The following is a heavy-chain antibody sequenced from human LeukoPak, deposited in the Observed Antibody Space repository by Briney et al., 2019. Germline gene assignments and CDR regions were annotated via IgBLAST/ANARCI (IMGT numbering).Heavy chain of an antibody. CDR1: GESFSGYY. CDR2: INHSGST. V-gene: IGHV4-34*01. CDR3: ARGHYGDYAELDY. Sequence: PSETLSLTCAVYGESFSGYYWSWIRQPPGKGLEWIGEINHSGSTNYNPSLKSRVTISVDTSKNQFSLKLSSVTAADTAVYYCARGHYGDYAELDYWGQGTLVTVSS. D-gene: IGHD4-17*01. J-gene: IGHJ4*02.